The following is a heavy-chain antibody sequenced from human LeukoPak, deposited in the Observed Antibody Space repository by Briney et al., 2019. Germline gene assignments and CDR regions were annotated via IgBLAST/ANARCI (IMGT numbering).Heavy chain of an antibody. V-gene: IGHV3-7*04. CDR3: AKDIEPPGLFLDS. CDR1: GFTFSSYW. J-gene: IGHJ4*02. Sequence: GGSLRLSCAASGFTFSSYWMTWVRQTPGKGLEGVANIKYDASEKEYVDSVKGRFTISRDNAKNSLYLQMNSLRAEDTAVYYCAKDIEPPGLFLDSWGRGTLVTVSS. CDR2: IKYDASEK. D-gene: IGHD1-14*01.